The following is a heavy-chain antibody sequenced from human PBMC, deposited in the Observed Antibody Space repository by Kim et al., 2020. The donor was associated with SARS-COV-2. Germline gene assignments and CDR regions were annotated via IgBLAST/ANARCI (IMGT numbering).Heavy chain of an antibody. CDR3: ARGSLTTLFDY. V-gene: IGHV4-34*01. Sequence: TSIPSLKSRVTISVDSSKNQFSLKLSSVTAADTAVYYCARGSLTTLFDYWGQGTLVTVSS. J-gene: IGHJ4*02. D-gene: IGHD4-4*01.